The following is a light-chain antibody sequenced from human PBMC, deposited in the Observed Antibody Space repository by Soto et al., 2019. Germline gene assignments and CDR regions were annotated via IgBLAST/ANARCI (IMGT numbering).Light chain of an antibody. V-gene: IGKV1D-12*01. CDR3: QQFAISTT. Sequence: DIQMTQSPSSVSASIGDTVTITCRASQDISTLLAWYQQKPGKAPKLLIYGASTLESGVPSRFSGRGSGTDFTLTISSLQPEDFATYYCQQFAISTTFGQGTKV. CDR1: QDISTL. J-gene: IGKJ1*01. CDR2: GAS.